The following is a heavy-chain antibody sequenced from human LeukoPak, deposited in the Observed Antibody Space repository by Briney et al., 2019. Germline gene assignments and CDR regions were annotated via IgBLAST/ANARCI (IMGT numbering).Heavy chain of an antibody. CDR3: ARDAEYQLGYYYYYGMDV. CDR2: IIPIFGTA. Sequence: GASVKVSCKASGGTFSSYAISWVRQAPGQGLEWMGGIIPIFGTANYAQKFQGRVTITADESTSTAYMELRSLRSDDTAVYYCARDAEYQLGYYYYYGMDVWGQGTTVTVSS. V-gene: IGHV1-69*13. J-gene: IGHJ6*02. CDR1: GGTFSSYA. D-gene: IGHD2-2*01.